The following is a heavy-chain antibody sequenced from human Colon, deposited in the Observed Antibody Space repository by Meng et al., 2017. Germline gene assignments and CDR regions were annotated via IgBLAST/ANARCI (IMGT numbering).Heavy chain of an antibody. J-gene: IGHJ4*02. CDR1: GFTFSSYW. CDR3: TRSHSSGWTNFDY. CDR2: IHTTSAYI. D-gene: IGHD6-19*01. V-gene: IGHV3-21*01. Sequence: EVQLVESGGGLVQPGGSLRLSCAASGFTFSSYWMHWVRQAPGKGLEWVSYIHTTSAYIYYSDSVKDRFTISRDNAKNSLYLQMNSLRAEDTAVYFCTRSHSSGWTNFDYWGQGTLVTVSS.